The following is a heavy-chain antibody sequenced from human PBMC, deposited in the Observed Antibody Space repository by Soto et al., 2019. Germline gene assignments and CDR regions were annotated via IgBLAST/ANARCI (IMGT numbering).Heavy chain of an antibody. D-gene: IGHD3-9*01. J-gene: IGHJ4*02. V-gene: IGHV3-23*01. CDR3: AQDPSTGYGDH. CDR1: AFIFRDYA. CDR2: ISREGAYT. Sequence: GGSLRLSCAASAFIFRDYAMSWVRQAPGKGLEWVSTISREGAYTHYSDSVEGRFTISRDNSKNTLYLQMTSLRGEDTALYYCAQDPSTGYGDHWGQGTMVTVPQ.